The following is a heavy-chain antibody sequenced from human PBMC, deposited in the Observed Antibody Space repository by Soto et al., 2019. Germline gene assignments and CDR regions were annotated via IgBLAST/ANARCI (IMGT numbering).Heavy chain of an antibody. J-gene: IGHJ4*02. CDR1: GGSISGSY. Sequence: SETLSLTCSVSGGSISGSYWSWIRQSPGKGLEWLGYVYYTGSTNYSPSLRSRVSISVDTSKNEFSLRLSSVTAADTAVYFCAKSVAVPSAHIDYWGQGTQVAVSS. V-gene: IGHV4-59*01. CDR3: AKSVAVPSAHIDY. CDR2: VYYTGST. D-gene: IGHD1-26*01.